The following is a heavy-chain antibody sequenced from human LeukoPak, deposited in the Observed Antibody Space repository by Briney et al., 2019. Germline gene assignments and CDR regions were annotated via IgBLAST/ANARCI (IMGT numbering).Heavy chain of an antibody. D-gene: IGHD3-16*02. CDR1: GYTLTELS. J-gene: IGHJ5*02. CDR2: FDPEDGET. V-gene: IGHV1-24*01. Sequence: ASVKVSCKVSGYTLTELSMHWVRQAPGKGLEWMGGFDPEDGETIHAQKFQGRVTMTRDMSTTTDYMELSSLRSEDTAVYYCARDNSVGDIAWWFDPWGQGTLVTVSS. CDR3: ARDNSVGDIAWWFDP.